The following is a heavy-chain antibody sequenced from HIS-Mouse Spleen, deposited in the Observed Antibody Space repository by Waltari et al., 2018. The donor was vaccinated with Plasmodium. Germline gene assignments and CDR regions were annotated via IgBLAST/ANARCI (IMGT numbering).Heavy chain of an antibody. V-gene: IGHV4-34*01. D-gene: IGHD2-15*01. Sequence: QVQLQQWGAGLLKPSETLSLTCAVYGGSFSGYYWSWIRQPPGKGLEWIGESNHSGSTNYIPSLKSGVTISVDTSRNQFSLKLSSVTAADTAVYYCARGVGYCSGGSCDHYFDYWGQGTLVTVSS. CDR2: SNHSGST. CDR1: GGSFSGYY. J-gene: IGHJ4*02. CDR3: ARGVGYCSGGSCDHYFDY.